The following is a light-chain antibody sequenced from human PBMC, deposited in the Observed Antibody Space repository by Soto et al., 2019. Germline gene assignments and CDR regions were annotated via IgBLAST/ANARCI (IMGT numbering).Light chain of an antibody. V-gene: IGLV2-23*01. CDR1: STDVGNFDL. J-gene: IGLJ3*02. CDR2: EAT. CDR3: CSFARSFPGV. Sequence: QSALTQPASVSGSPGQSITISCTGTSTDVGNFDLVSWYQQHPGKAPKLMIYEATKRPSGVSNRFSGSKSGNTASLTISDLQAEDEAAYYCCSFARSFPGVFGGGTKVTVL.